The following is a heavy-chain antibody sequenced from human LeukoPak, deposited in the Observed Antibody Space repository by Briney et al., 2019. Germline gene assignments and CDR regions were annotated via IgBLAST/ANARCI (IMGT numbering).Heavy chain of an antibody. CDR2: ISSNGGST. Sequence: TGGSLRLSCAASGFTFSSYGMHWVRQAPGKGLEYVSAISSNGGSTYYADSVKGRFTISRDNSKNTLYLQMSSLRAEDTAVYYCVKDCSSGLFDYWGQGTLVTVSS. V-gene: IGHV3-64D*09. D-gene: IGHD6-19*01. CDR1: GFTFSSYG. CDR3: VKDCSSGLFDY. J-gene: IGHJ4*02.